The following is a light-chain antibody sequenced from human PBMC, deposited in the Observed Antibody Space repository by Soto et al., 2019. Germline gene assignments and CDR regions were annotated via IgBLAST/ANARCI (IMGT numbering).Light chain of an antibody. CDR1: QSLLHSNGYTY. CDR2: MGS. J-gene: IGKJ4*01. V-gene: IGKV2-28*01. CDR3: MQTLQSRT. Sequence: DIVVTQSPLSLPVTPGEPASISCRSSQSLLHSNGYTYLDWFLQKPEQSPQLLIYMGSNRASGVPDRFSGSGSGTDFTLKISRVEAEDVGVYYCMQTLQSRTFGGGTKLEI.